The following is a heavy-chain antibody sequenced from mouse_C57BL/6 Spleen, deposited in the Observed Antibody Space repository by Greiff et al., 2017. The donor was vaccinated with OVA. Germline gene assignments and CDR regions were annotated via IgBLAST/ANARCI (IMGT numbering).Heavy chain of an antibody. V-gene: IGHV1-80*01. D-gene: IGHD1-1*01. CDR2: IYPGDGDT. CDR1: GYAFSSYW. CDR3: ARGFITTVVASGFDY. Sequence: VQLQQSGAELVKPGASVKISCKASGYAFSSYWMNWVKQRPGKGLEWIGQIYPGDGDTNYNGKFKGKATLTADKSSSTAYMQLSSLTSEDSAVYFCARGFITTVVASGFDYWGQGTTLTVSS. J-gene: IGHJ2*01.